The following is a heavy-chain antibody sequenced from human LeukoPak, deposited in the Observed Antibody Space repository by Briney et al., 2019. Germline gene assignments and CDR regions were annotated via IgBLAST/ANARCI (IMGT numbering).Heavy chain of an antibody. Sequence: GESLKISCKGSGYSFTSYWIGWVRQMPGKGLEWMGIIYPGDSDTRYSPSFQGQVTISADKSISTAYLQWSSLKASDTAMYYCARQERYFDSPHLNACDIWRQGTMVTVSS. J-gene: IGHJ3*02. CDR3: ARQERYFDSPHLNACDI. CDR2: IYPGDSDT. V-gene: IGHV5-51*01. CDR1: GYSFTSYW. D-gene: IGHD3-9*01.